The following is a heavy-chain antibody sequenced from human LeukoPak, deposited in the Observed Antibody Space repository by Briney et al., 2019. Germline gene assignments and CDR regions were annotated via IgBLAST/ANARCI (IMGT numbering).Heavy chain of an antibody. CDR1: GFTFSSYG. V-gene: IGHV3-33*01. Sequence: GGSLRLSCTASGFTFSSYGMHWVRQAPGRGLEWVAAIQYDGSIEYYADSVKGRFTISRDQSKYTLFLQVNSLRAEDTAVYYCARDSCGSPSCFDYWGQGTLVTVSS. J-gene: IGHJ4*02. CDR2: IQYDGSIE. D-gene: IGHD2-2*01. CDR3: ARDSCGSPSCFDY.